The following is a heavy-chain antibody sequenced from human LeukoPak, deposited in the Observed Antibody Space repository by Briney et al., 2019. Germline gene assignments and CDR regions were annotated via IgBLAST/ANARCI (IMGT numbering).Heavy chain of an antibody. CDR3: ARARGGNHRYSFDL. CDR1: GFTLSDYG. Sequence: PGGSLRLSCAVSGFTLSDYGMHWVRQAPGKGLEWVAVRSYDGSNKYYADSVKGRFTISRDNSKNTLYLQMSSLRVEDTAVYYCARARGGNHRYSFDLWGQGTLVTVSS. CDR2: RSYDGSNK. J-gene: IGHJ4*02. D-gene: IGHD3-16*02. V-gene: IGHV3-30*03.